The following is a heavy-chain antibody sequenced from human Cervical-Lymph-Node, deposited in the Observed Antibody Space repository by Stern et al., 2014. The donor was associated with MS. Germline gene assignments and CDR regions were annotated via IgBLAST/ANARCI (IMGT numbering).Heavy chain of an antibody. Sequence: QVQLVESGAEVKKPGASLKVSCKVSGYTLTDSSMHWVRQAPGKGLEWLGGYDLEEGNTVYAQSFQGRVTMTEDTSTDTAYMELSSLRSEDTAVYHCAAASRYDALDLWGQGTVVIVSS. CDR1: GYTLTDSS. J-gene: IGHJ3*01. V-gene: IGHV1-24*01. CDR3: AAASRYDALDL. CDR2: YDLEEGNT. D-gene: IGHD1-14*01.